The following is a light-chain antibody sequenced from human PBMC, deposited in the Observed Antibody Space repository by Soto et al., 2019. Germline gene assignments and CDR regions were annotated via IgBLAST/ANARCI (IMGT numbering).Light chain of an antibody. CDR1: KLGDKY. J-gene: IGLJ1*01. Sequence: SYELTQPPSVSVSPGQTASITCSGDKLGDKYACWYQQKPGQSPVLVIYQDSKRPSGIPERFSGSNSGNTATLTISGTQAMDEADYFRQALDRSTNVFGTGTKLTVL. CDR2: QDS. V-gene: IGLV3-1*01. CDR3: QALDRSTNV.